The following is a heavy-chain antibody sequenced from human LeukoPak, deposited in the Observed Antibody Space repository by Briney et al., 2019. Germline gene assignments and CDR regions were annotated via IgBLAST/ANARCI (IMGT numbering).Heavy chain of an antibody. CDR1: GFTVSSDY. J-gene: IGHJ5*02. D-gene: IGHD2-8*01. CDR3: ARDSGYCTNGVCWDGWFDP. V-gene: IGHV3-66*01. Sequence: PGGSLRLSCAASGFTVSSDYMSWVRQAPAKGLEGVSVIFSGGNTYYAYSWKGRLTISRDNSQNTLSLQMKSLRGEDTAVYYCARDSGYCTNGVCWDGWFDPWGQGTLVTVSS. CDR2: IFSGGNT.